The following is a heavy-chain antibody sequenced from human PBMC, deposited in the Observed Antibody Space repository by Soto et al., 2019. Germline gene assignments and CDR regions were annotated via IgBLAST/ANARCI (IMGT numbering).Heavy chain of an antibody. Sequence: EVQLLESGGGLVQPGGSLRLSCAASGFTFSNSIMSWVRQAPGKGLEWVSSIRGSGGDTYYADTVKGRFTISKDNSKKTLHLQMNSLKGKDMAVWYCVRIRGTGSFRDQFDAMAVWGKETTVTASS. J-gene: IGHJ6*04. V-gene: IGHV3-23*01. CDR1: GFTFSNSI. CDR3: VRIRGTGSFRDQFDAMAV. D-gene: IGHD3-10*01. CDR2: IRGSGGDT.